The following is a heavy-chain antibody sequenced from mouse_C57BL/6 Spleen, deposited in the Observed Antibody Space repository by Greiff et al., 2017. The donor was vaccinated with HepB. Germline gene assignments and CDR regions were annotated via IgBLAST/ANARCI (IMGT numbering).Heavy chain of an antibody. CDR2: ISSGSSTI. J-gene: IGHJ1*03. CDR3: AIITTVVALRGYFDV. D-gene: IGHD1-1*01. Sequence: EVHLVESGGGLVKPGGSLKLSCAASGFTFSDYGMHWVRQAPEKGLEWVAYISSGSSTIYYADTVKGRFTISRDNAKNTLFLQMTSLRSEDTAMYYCAIITTVVALRGYFDVWGTGTTVTVSS. CDR1: GFTFSDYG. V-gene: IGHV5-17*01.